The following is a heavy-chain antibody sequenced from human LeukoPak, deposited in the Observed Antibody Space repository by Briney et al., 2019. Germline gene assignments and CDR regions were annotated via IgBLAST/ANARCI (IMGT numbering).Heavy chain of an antibody. CDR3: ARDYSSTSFYPIDY. CDR1: GFTFSDYY. D-gene: IGHD2-2*01. J-gene: IGHJ4*02. Sequence: GGSLRLSCAASGFTFSDYYMSWIRQAPGKGLEWVSYISSSGSTIYYADSVKGRFTISRDNSKNSLYLQMNSLRAEDTAVYYCARDYSSTSFYPIDYWGQGTLVTVSS. CDR2: ISSSGSTI. V-gene: IGHV3-11*04.